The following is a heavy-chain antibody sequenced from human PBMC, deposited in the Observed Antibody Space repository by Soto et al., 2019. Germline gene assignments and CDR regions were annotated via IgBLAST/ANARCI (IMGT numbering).Heavy chain of an antibody. D-gene: IGHD6-19*01. CDR2: IKQDGSEK. CDR1: GFTFSSYW. Sequence: EVQLVESGGGLVQPGGSLRLSCAASGFTFSSYWMSWVRQAPGKGLEWVANIKQDGSEKYYVDPVKGRFTISRDNAKNSLYLQMNSLRAEDTAVYYCARWADTGYSSGWYYFDYWGQGTLVTVSS. J-gene: IGHJ4*02. V-gene: IGHV3-7*05. CDR3: ARWADTGYSSGWYYFDY.